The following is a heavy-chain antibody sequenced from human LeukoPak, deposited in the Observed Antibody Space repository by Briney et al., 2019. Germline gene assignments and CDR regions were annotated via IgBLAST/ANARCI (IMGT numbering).Heavy chain of an antibody. J-gene: IGHJ6*03. CDR2: ISSSSTYI. CDR3: ARASGWCERGPDYYYYYMDV. CDR1: GFTFSSYS. D-gene: IGHD6-19*01. V-gene: IGHV3-21*01. Sequence: GGSLRLSCAASGFTFSSYSMNWVRQAPGKWLEWVSSISSSSTYIYYADSVKGRFTISRDNAKNSLYLQMNSLRAEDTAVYYCARASGWCERGPDYYYYYMDVWGKGTTVTVSS.